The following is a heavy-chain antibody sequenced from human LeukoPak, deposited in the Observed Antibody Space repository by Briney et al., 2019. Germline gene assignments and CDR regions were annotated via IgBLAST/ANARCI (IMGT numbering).Heavy chain of an antibody. J-gene: IGHJ3*02. CDR2: IIPIFGTA. V-gene: IGHV1-69*13. CDR3: ARSGYCSGGSCRSAFDI. CDR1: GGTFSSYA. Sequence: ASVKVSCKASGGTFSSYAISWVRQAPGQGLKWMGGIIPIFGTANYAQKFQGRVTITADESTSTAYMELCSLRSEDTAVYYCARSGYCSGGSCRSAFDIWGQGTMVTVSS. D-gene: IGHD2-15*01.